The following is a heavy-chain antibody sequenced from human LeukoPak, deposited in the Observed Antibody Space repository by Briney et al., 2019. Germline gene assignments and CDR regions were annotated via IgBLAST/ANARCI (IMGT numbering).Heavy chain of an antibody. J-gene: IGHJ4*02. CDR3: ARHEVRGARSFDS. CDR2: IYYSGNT. V-gene: IGHV4-39*01. Sequence: PSETLSLTCTVSGGSISSSTYYWGWIRQPPGKGLEWIGTIYYSGNTYYNPSLKGRVTISVDTSKNQFSLKLSSVTAADTAVYYCARHEVRGARSFDSWGQGTLVTVSS. CDR1: GGSISSSTYY. D-gene: IGHD3-10*01.